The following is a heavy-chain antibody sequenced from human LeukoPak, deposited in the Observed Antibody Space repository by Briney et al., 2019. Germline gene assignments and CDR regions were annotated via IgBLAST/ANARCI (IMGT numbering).Heavy chain of an antibody. J-gene: IGHJ5*02. CDR1: GYTLTELS. D-gene: IGHD3-22*01. CDR2: FDPEDGET. Sequence: ASVKVSCKVSGYTLTELSMHWVRQAPGKGLEWMGGFDPEDGETIYAQKFQGRVTMTEDTSTDTAYMELSSLRSEDTAVYYCARMSYYDSSGDNWFDPWGQGTLVTVSS. CDR3: ARMSYYDSSGDNWFDP. V-gene: IGHV1-24*01.